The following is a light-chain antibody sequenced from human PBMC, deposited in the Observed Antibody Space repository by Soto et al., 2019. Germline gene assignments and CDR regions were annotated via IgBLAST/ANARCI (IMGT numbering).Light chain of an antibody. CDR1: SGHSRYA. CDR3: QTWVTGIQV. J-gene: IGLJ2*01. V-gene: IGLV4-69*01. Sequence: QPVLTQSPSASASLGASVKLTCTLSSGHSRYAIAWHQKRPEKGPRYLMKLNSDGSHSKWDGIPDRFSGSSSGAERYLTISSLQSEDEADFYCQTWVTGIQVFGGGTQLTVL. CDR2: LNSDGSH.